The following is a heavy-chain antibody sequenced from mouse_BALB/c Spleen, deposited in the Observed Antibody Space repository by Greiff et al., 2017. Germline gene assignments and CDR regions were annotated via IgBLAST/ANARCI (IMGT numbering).Heavy chain of an antibody. CDR2: ISYSGST. CDR3: ARYELYDSAHFAY. V-gene: IGHV3-8*02. Sequence: EVQLVESGPSLVKPSQTLSLTCSVTGDSITSGYWNWIRKFPGNKLEYMGYISYSGSTYYNPTLHSRISITRVPSKNQYYLQLKSVTTEDTATYYCARYELYDSAHFAYWGQGTLVTVSA. J-gene: IGHJ3*01. D-gene: IGHD2-4*01. CDR1: GDSITSGY.